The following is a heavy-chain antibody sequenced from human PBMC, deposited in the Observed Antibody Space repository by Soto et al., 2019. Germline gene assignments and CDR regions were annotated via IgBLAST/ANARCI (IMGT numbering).Heavy chain of an antibody. Sequence: SETLSLTCTVSGGSISSSSYYWGWIRQPPGKGLEWIGSINYSGSTYYNPSLKSRVTISVDTSKNQFSLKLSSVTAADTAVYYCSRCYGSGSQADYYYGMDVWGQGTAVTVSS. V-gene: IGHV4-39*01. CDR2: INYSGST. J-gene: IGHJ6*02. CDR1: GGSISSSSYY. CDR3: SRCYGSGSQADYYYGMDV. D-gene: IGHD3-10*01.